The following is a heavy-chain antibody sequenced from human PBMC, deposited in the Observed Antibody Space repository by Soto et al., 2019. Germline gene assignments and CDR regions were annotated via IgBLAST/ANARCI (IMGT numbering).Heavy chain of an antibody. CDR3: ARVYDSSGPYGMDV. CDR2: TYPGDSDT. V-gene: IGHV5-51*01. J-gene: IGHJ6*02. CDR1: GYSFTSYW. D-gene: IGHD3-22*01. Sequence: GESLKISGNGAGYSFTSYWIGWVRQMPGKGLEWMGITYPGDSDTRYSPSFQGQVTISADRSISTAYLQWSSLKASDTAMYYCARVYDSSGPYGMDVWGQGTTVTVSS.